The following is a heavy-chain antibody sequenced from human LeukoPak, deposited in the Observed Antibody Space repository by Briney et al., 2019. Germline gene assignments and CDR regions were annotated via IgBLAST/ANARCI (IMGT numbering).Heavy chain of an antibody. CDR3: ARSPTVTSFWEY. D-gene: IGHD4-17*01. Sequence: GGSLRLSCAASGFTFSSYAMHWVRQAPGKGLEWAAVISYDGSNKYYADSVKGRFTISRYSSKNTLYLQMNSLRAEDTAVYYCARSPTVTSFWEYWGQGTLVTVSS. V-gene: IGHV3-30*04. CDR1: GFTFSSYA. J-gene: IGHJ4*02. CDR2: ISYDGSNK.